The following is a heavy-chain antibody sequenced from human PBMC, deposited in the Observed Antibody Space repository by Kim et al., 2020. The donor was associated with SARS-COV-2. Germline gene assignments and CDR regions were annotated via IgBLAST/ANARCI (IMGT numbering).Heavy chain of an antibody. CDR2: IFVVSGNT. Sequence: SVKVSCKASGFTFTSSAVQWVRQARGQRLEWIGWIFVVSGNTNYAQKFQERVTITRDMSTSTAYMELSSLRSEDTAVYYCAADPYPPIVATKNWNYWGQGTLVTVSS. CDR3: AADPYPPIVATKNWNY. CDR1: GFTFTSSA. D-gene: IGHD5-12*01. V-gene: IGHV1-58*01. J-gene: IGHJ4*02.